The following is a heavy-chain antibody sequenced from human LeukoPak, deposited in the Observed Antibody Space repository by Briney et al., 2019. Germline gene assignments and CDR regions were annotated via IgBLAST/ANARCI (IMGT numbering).Heavy chain of an antibody. CDR3: ARLNWSDLDY. V-gene: IGHV4-39*01. CDR2: IYYSGST. Sequence: SSETLSLTCTVSGGSISSSSYYWGWIRQPPGKGLEWIGSIYYSGSTYYNPSLKSRVTISVDTSKNQFSLKLTSVTAADTAVYYCARLNWSDLDYWGQGTLVTVSS. J-gene: IGHJ4*02. D-gene: IGHD1-20*01. CDR1: GGSISSSSYY.